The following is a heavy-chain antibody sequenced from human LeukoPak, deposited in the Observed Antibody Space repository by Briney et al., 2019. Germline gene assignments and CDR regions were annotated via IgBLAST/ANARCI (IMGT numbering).Heavy chain of an antibody. V-gene: IGHV3-21*01. CDR1: GFTFSTYT. CDR2: ISSSSSFI. J-gene: IGHJ4*02. CDR3: AREYYYDSSGSQY. D-gene: IGHD3-22*01. Sequence: GGSLRLSCAASGFTFSTYTMNWVRQAPGKGLEWASSISSSSSFIYYADSVKGRFTISRDNAKNSLYLQMNSLRAEDTAVYYCAREYYYDSSGSQYWGQGTLVTVSS.